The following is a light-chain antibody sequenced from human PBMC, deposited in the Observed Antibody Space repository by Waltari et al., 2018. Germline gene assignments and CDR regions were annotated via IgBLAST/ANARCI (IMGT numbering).Light chain of an antibody. CDR2: VNSDGSH. Sequence: QLVLTQSPSASASLEASVKLTCTLDSGHSNNIVAWLQRRPEKGPRYLMKVNSDGSHTKGDDIPDRFSGSSSGPERYLTISSLQSEDEADYYCQTGGHGTWVFGGGTKLTVV. V-gene: IGLV4-69*01. CDR3: QTGGHGTWV. J-gene: IGLJ3*02. CDR1: SGHSNNI.